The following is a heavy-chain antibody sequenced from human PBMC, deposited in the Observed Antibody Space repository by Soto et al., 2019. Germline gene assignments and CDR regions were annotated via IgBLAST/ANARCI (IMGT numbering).Heavy chain of an antibody. CDR2: IKQDGSEK. CDR1: GFTFSSYW. CDR3: ARDRSGWSYYYYYGMDV. Sequence: PGGSLSLSCAASGFTFSSYWMSWVRQAPGKGLEWVANIKQDGSEKYYVDSVKGRFTISRDNAKNSLYLQMNSLRAEDTAVYYCARDRSGWSYYYYYGMDVWGQGTTVTVSS. V-gene: IGHV3-7*05. D-gene: IGHD6-19*01. J-gene: IGHJ6*02.